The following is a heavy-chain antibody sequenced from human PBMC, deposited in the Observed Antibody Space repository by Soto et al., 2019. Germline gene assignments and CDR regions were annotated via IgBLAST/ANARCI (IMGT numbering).Heavy chain of an antibody. CDR3: ARPGSYGYWYFDL. CDR1: GGSISSYY. Sequence: QVQLQESGPGLVKPSETLSLTCTVSGGSISSYYWSWIRQPPGKGLEWIGYIYYSGSTNYNPSLKSRVTISVDTSKNQFSLKLSSVTAADTAVYYCARPGSYGYWYFDLWGRGTLVTVSS. CDR2: IYYSGST. J-gene: IGHJ2*01. V-gene: IGHV4-59*01. D-gene: IGHD1-26*01.